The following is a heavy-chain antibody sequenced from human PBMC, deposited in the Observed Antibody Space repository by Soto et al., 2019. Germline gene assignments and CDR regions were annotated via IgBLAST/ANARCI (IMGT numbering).Heavy chain of an antibody. CDR1: GYTFTSYY. D-gene: IGHD2-15*01. Sequence: QVQLVQSGAEVKKPGASVKVSCKASGYTFTSYYMHWVRQAPGQGLEWMGIINPSGGSTSYAQKFQGRVTMTRDTSTSTVYMEVSSLGSEDTAVYYCAREYCSGGSCYSAFDYWGQGTLVTVSS. CDR2: INPSGGST. CDR3: AREYCSGGSCYSAFDY. V-gene: IGHV1-46*01. J-gene: IGHJ4*02.